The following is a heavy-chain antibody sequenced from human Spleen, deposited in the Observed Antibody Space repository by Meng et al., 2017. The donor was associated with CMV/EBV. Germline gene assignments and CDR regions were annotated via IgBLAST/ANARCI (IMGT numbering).Heavy chain of an antibody. CDR3: ARGVAEYLGWEMSY. CDR1: GFTVRNYW. J-gene: IGHJ4*02. CDR2: IDNNDGRST. D-gene: IGHD2/OR15-2a*01. Sequence: EGQLVEPGGGLVQPGGSLRLSCAVSGFTVRNYWMHWVRQRSGKGLEWVSRIDNNDGRSTSYADSVRGRFTISRDNAKNTLYLQMDSLRVEDTAVYYCARGVAEYLGWEMSYWGQGTLVTVSS. V-gene: IGHV3-74*01.